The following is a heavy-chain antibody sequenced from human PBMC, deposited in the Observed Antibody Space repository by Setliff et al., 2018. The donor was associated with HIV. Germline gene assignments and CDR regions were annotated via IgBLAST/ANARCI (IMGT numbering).Heavy chain of an antibody. CDR2: VYSSGET. V-gene: IGHV4-4*09. CDR3: ARRTLQDSTITTSNWFDS. J-gene: IGHJ5*01. D-gene: IGHD3-10*01. Sequence: SETLSLTCAVSGDYVSRYSWNWIRQAPGKGLEWIGYVYSSGETNYNPSLKNRVTMSTDTSKNQFSLNLYSATAADTAVYFCARRTLQDSTITTSNWFDSWGQGTLVTVSS. CDR1: GDYVSRYS.